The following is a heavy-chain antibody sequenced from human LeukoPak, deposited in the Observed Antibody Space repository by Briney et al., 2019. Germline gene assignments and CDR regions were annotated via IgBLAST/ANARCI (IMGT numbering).Heavy chain of an antibody. CDR1: GYTFTGYY. D-gene: IGHD5-12*01. CDR3: ATMGRGYSGYGSFDY. Sequence: GASVKVSCKASGYTFTGYYMHWVRQAPGQGLEWMGWIDPNSGGTNYAQKLQGRVTMTTDTSTSTAYMELSSLRSEDTAVYYCATMGRGYSGYGSFDYWGQGTLVTVSS. J-gene: IGHJ4*02. V-gene: IGHV1-2*02. CDR2: IDPNSGGT.